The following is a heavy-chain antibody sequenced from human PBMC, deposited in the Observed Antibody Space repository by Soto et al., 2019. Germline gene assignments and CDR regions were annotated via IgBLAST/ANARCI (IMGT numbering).Heavy chain of an antibody. D-gene: IGHD3-22*01. Sequence: EVQLLESGGGLVQPGGSLRLSCAASGFTFSSYAMSWVRQAPGKGLEWVSAIGGSGGSTYYADSVKGRFTITRENSKNTLYLQMNSLRAEDTAVYYCAKAPRYYDSSGYPDHWGQGTLVTVSS. J-gene: IGHJ4*02. CDR1: GFTFSSYA. V-gene: IGHV3-23*01. CDR3: AKAPRYYDSSGYPDH. CDR2: IGGSGGST.